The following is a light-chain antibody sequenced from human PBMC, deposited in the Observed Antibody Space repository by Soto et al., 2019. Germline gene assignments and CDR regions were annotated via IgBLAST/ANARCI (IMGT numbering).Light chain of an antibody. CDR2: GAS. CDR3: QQYCSSPL. J-gene: IGKJ4*01. V-gene: IGKV3-20*01. Sequence: EIVLTQSPGTLSLSPGERATLSCRASQSVSSTDSAWYQQKPGQAPTLLIYGASSRSTGIPDRFSGSGSGTDFTLIISRLEPEDFVVSYCQQYCSSPLFVGGTKVELK. CDR1: QSVSSTD.